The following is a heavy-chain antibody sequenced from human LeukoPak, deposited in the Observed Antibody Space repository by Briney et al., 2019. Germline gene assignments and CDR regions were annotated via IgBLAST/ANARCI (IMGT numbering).Heavy chain of an antibody. V-gene: IGHV3-23*01. D-gene: IGHD5-18*01. CDR3: AKVDTAMVAHYYFDY. CDR1: GFGMSGNA. Sequence: PGGSLRLSCAGSGFGMSGNAMSWVRQAPGKGLEWVSAIEGAVEKTHYADSVKGRFTISRDKSMNTLYLQMNSLRAEDTAVYYCAKVDTAMVAHYYFDYWGQGTLVTVSS. CDR2: IEGAVEKT. J-gene: IGHJ4*02.